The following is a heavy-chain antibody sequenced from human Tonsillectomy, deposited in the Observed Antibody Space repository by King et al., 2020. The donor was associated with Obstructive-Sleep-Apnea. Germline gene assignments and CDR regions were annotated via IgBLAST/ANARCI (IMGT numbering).Heavy chain of an antibody. Sequence: VQLVEAGGGLVKPGGSLRLSWAASGFTFSSYSMNWVSQAPGKGLEWVSSIIIVSSYIYYADSVKGRFTISRDNAKNSLYLQMNSLRAEDTAVYYCSGYGGNVGWSRMDVWGQGTTVTVSS. CDR3: SGYGGNVGWSRMDV. V-gene: IGHV3-21*01. CDR2: IIIVSSYI. J-gene: IGHJ6*02. D-gene: IGHD4-23*01. CDR1: GFTFSSYS.